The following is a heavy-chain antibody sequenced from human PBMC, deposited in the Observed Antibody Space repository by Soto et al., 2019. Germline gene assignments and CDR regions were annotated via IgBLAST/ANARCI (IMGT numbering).Heavy chain of an antibody. D-gene: IGHD3-22*01. J-gene: IGHJ4*02. CDR3: ALTDYYDSSGHYFDV. CDR2: MHPGEDDT. V-gene: IGHV5-51*01. CDR1: GYSFVSYW. Sequence: PGESLKISCTGFGYSFVSYWVGWVRQTPGKGLEWVAIMHPGEDDTIYSPSFQGQVTISADTSISTAYMELSRLRSDDTAVFYCALTDYYDSSGHYFDVWGQGTLVTVSS.